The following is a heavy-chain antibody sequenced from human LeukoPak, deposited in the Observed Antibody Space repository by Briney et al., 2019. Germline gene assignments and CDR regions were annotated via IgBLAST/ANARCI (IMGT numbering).Heavy chain of an antibody. D-gene: IGHD3-22*01. Sequence: GGSLRLSCAASGFTFSSYWMSWVRQAPGKGLEWVANIKQGGSEKNYVDSVKGRFTISKDNARNSLYLQMNSLRAEDTAVYYCARTTDSSGYYDNYYFDYWGQGTLVTVSS. CDR2: IKQGGSEK. V-gene: IGHV3-7*01. CDR1: GFTFSSYW. J-gene: IGHJ4*02. CDR3: ARTTDSSGYYDNYYFDY.